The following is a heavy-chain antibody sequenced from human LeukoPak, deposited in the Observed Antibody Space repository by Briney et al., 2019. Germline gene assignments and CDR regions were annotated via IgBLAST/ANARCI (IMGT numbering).Heavy chain of an antibody. CDR1: GFTFSSYR. CDR3: AREGYSYGAGVDY. Sequence: GGSLRLSCAASGFTFSSYRMNWVRQAPGKGLEWVSSISSSSSYIYYADSVKGRFTISRDNAKNSLYLQMNSLRAEDTAVYYCAREGYSYGAGVDYWGQGTLVTVSS. CDR2: ISSSSSYI. D-gene: IGHD5-18*01. V-gene: IGHV3-21*01. J-gene: IGHJ4*02.